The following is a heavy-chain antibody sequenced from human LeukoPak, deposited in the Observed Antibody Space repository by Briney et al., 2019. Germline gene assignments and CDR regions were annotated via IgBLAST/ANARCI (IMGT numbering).Heavy chain of an antibody. J-gene: IGHJ4*02. D-gene: IGHD6-6*01. CDR1: GGSISSNTYY. V-gene: IGHV4-39*01. CDR3: ARLGTRSSLYYFDF. Sequence: SETLSLTCTVSGGSISSNTYYWGWIRQPPGKGLEWIGSIYYSGATYYNPSLKGRVSISMDPSKNQFSLKLNSMTATDTAVYYCARLGTRSSLYYFDFWGQGTLVTVSS. CDR2: IYYSGAT.